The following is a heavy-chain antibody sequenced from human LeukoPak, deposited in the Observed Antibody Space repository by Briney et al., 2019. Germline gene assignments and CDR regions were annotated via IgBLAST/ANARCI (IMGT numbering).Heavy chain of an antibody. J-gene: IGHJ4*02. V-gene: IGHV1-69*04. D-gene: IGHD6-13*01. CDR3: ARDRGQQLVTVDY. CDR1: GGTFSSYA. Sequence: SVKVSCKASGGTFSSYAISWVRQAPGQGLEWMGRIIPILGIANYAQKFQGRVTITADKSTSTAYMELSSLRSEDTAVYYCARDRGQQLVTVDYWGQGTLVTVSS. CDR2: IIPILGIA.